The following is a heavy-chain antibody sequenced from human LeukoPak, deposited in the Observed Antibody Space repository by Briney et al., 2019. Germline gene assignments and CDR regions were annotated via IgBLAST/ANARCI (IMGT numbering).Heavy chain of an antibody. Sequence: GGSPRLSCAASGFIFSSYGMHWVRQAPDKGLEWVAFIRYDGSRKYYADSVKGRFTISRDNSKNTLYLQMDSLRAEDTAVYYCARDTKSYYDILTGTFDSWGQGTLVTVSS. CDR2: IRYDGSRK. CDR1: GFIFSSYG. V-gene: IGHV3-30*02. J-gene: IGHJ4*02. CDR3: ARDTKSYYDILTGTFDS. D-gene: IGHD3-9*01.